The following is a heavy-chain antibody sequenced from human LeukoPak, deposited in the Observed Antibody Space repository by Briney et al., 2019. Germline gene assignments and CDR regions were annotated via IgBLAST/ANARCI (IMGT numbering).Heavy chain of an antibody. CDR2: TYYRGST. Sequence: SETLSLTCTVSGGSISSYYWRWLRQPPGKELEWIGYTYYRGSTNYNPSLKSRVTISVDTSKNQFSLKLSSVTAADTAVYYCARAYCSSTSCYSDNWFDPWGQGTLVTVSS. V-gene: IGHV4-59*01. CDR1: GGSISSYY. D-gene: IGHD2-2*01. J-gene: IGHJ5*02. CDR3: ARAYCSSTSCYSDNWFDP.